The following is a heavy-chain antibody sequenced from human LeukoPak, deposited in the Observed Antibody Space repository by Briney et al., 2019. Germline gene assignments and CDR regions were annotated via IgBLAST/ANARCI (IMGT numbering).Heavy chain of an antibody. CDR2: INPSGGST. V-gene: IGHV1-46*01. Sequence: ASVKVSCKASGYTFTSYYMHWLRQAPGQGLEWMGIINPSGGSTSYAQKFQGRVTMTRDTSTSTVYMELSSLRSEDTAVYYCARAYYVILTGYYDWGQGTLVTVSS. D-gene: IGHD3-9*01. CDR1: GYTFTSYY. J-gene: IGHJ4*02. CDR3: ARAYYVILTGYYD.